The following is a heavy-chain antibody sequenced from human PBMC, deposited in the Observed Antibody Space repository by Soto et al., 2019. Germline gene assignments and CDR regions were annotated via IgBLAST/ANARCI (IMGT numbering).Heavy chain of an antibody. CDR1: GFTFSSYS. Sequence: GGSLRLSSAAPGFTFSSYSMHWVRQAPGKGLEWVAVIWYDGSNKYYADSVKGRFTISRDNSKNTLYLQMNSLRAEDTAVYYCARELWFGELFLDYYYYGMDVWGQGTTVTVSS. D-gene: IGHD3-10*01. J-gene: IGHJ6*02. CDR2: IWYDGSNK. CDR3: ARELWFGELFLDYYYYGMDV. V-gene: IGHV3-33*08.